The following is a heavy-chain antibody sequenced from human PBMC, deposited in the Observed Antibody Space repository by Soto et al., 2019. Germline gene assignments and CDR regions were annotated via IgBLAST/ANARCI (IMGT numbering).Heavy chain of an antibody. CDR2: IVVGSGNT. V-gene: IGHV1-58*01. CDR3: ASDCLRGRSLWSSK. Sequence: SVKVACPASGFTFTSSAVQWVLQARGQRLEWIGWIVVGSGNTNYAQKFQERVTITRDMSTSTAYMELSSLRSEDTAVYYCASDCLRGRSLWSSKWAQGYLVTVSS. CDR1: GFTFTSSA. J-gene: IGHJ1*01. D-gene: IGHD1-26*01.